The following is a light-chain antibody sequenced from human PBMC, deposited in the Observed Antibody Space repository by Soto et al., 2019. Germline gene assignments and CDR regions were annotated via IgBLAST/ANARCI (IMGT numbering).Light chain of an antibody. CDR3: QQRSNWIT. CDR1: QSVTNNY. CDR2: DAS. J-gene: IGKJ5*01. Sequence: EVVLTQSPGTLSLSPGERATLSCRASQSVTNNYFAWYKQKPGQAPRLLIYDASNRATGIAARFSGSGSGTDFSLIISSLEPEDAAVYYCQQRSNWITFGQGTRLEIK. V-gene: IGKV3-11*01.